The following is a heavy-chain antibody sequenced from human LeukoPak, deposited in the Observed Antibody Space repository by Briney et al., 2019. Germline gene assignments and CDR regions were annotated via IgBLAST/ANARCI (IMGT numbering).Heavy chain of an antibody. CDR3: ARDLVGXCSSTSCSPRPQNWFDP. CDR2: INPNSGGT. J-gene: IGHJ5*02. V-gene: IGHV1-2*02. Sequence: ASVKVSCKASGYTFTGYYMHWVRQAPGQGLEWMGWINPNSGGTNYAQKFQGRVTMTRDTSISTAYMELSRLRSDDTAVYYCARDLVGXCSSTSCSPRPQNWFDPXGQGTLVTVS. CDR1: GYTFTGYY. D-gene: IGHD2-2*01.